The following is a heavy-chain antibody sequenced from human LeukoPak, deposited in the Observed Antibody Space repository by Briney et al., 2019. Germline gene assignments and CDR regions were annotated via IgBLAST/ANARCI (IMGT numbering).Heavy chain of an antibody. D-gene: IGHD1-1*01. CDR3: ATWRTAKTGFDY. J-gene: IGHJ4*02. Sequence: SETLSLTCTVSGGSISSYYWSWIRQPPGEGLEWIGFIYHSGSTNYNPSLKSRVTISVDTSKNQFSLRLSSVTAADTAVYYCATWRTAKTGFDYWGQGTLVTVSS. CDR2: IYHSGST. CDR1: GGSISSYY. V-gene: IGHV4-4*08.